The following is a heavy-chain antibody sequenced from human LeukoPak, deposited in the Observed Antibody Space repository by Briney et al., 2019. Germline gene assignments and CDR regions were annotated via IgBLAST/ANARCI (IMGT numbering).Heavy chain of an antibody. CDR3: ASAGVNPFKTLDY. Sequence: PGGSLRLSCAASGFTFSSYCMHWVRQDPGKGLVWVSRINSDGSSTSYADSVMGRFTITRDNAKNTLYLQMNSLRPKDTAVYYCASAGVNPFKTLDYWGQGTLVTVSS. J-gene: IGHJ4*02. V-gene: IGHV3-74*01. D-gene: IGHD1-14*01. CDR1: GFTFSSYC. CDR2: INSDGSST.